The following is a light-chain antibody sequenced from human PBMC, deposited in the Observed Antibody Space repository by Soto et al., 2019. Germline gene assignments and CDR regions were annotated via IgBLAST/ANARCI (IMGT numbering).Light chain of an antibody. J-gene: IGKJ5*01. CDR1: QSVSSN. CDR2: GAS. CDR3: QQYNNWPRSIT. Sequence: EIVMTQSPATLSVSPGERATLSCRASQSVSSNLAWYQQKPGQAPRLLIYGASTRATGIPARFSGSGTGTEFTLTISSLQSEDSADYYCQQYNNWPRSITFGRGTRLEIK. V-gene: IGKV3-15*01.